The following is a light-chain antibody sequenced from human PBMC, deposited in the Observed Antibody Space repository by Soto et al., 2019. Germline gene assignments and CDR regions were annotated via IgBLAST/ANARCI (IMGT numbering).Light chain of an antibody. CDR1: QTVNNN. CDR2: GAS. V-gene: IGKV3D-15*01. Sequence: VMTQAPATLSVSPGEGATLSCRASQTVNNNVAWYQLKDGQVPRLLIYGASTRATGIPDRFSGSGSGTDFTLTVSRLEPEDFAVYYCQQYNSSPRTFGQGTTVDIK. J-gene: IGKJ1*01. CDR3: QQYNSSPRT.